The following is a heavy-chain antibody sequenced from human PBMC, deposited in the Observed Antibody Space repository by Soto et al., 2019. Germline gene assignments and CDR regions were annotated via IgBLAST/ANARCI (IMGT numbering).Heavy chain of an antibody. CDR2: INWNSGSI. CDR3: ANDRGSVSYAANYYYYGMDV. D-gene: IGHD3-10*01. J-gene: IGHJ6*02. V-gene: IGHV3-9*01. CDR1: GFTFDDYA. Sequence: DEQLVESGGGLVQPGRSLRLSCAASGFTFDDYAMHWVRQAPGKGLEWVSGINWNSGSIGYADSVKGRLTISRDNAKTSHYLQMNSLRAEDTALYYCANDRGSVSYAANYYYYGMDVWGQGTTVTVSS.